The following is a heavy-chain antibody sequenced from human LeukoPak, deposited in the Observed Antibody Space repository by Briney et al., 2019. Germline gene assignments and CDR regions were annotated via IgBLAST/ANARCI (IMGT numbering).Heavy chain of an antibody. D-gene: IGHD2-2*01. CDR2: INHRGIT. CDR1: GGSFSDYY. Sequence: SETLSLTCVVYGGSFSDYYWSWIRQPPGKGLEWIGEINHRGITNYNPSLTSRVTISVDTSKNQFSLNLASLTAADTAVYYCARRSTSCLDYWGQGTLVTVSS. V-gene: IGHV4-34*01. J-gene: IGHJ4*02. CDR3: ARRSTSCLDY.